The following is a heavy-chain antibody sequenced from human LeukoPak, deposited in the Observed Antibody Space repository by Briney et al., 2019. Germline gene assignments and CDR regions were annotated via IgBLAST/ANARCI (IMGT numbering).Heavy chain of an antibody. CDR1: GGSINSNSYF. Sequence: PSETLSLTCTVSGGSINSNSYFWGWIRQTPGKGLEWIGNIYNTVSTSYNPSLKTRITTSVETSKVHFSLSLRSVTAADTAVYFCARSRIAAAGTEYFHHWGRGTLVSVSS. V-gene: IGHV4-39*02. CDR3: ARSRIAAAGTEYFHH. D-gene: IGHD6-13*01. J-gene: IGHJ1*01. CDR2: IYNTVST.